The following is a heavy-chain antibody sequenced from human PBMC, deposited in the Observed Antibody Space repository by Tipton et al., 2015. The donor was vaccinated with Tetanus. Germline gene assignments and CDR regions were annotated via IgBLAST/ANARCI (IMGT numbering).Heavy chain of an antibody. CDR2: IYHSGST. CDR3: ARLGYDILTGYHYDY. CDR1: GGSISSTNW. V-gene: IGHV4-4*02. D-gene: IGHD3-9*01. J-gene: IGHJ4*02. Sequence: TLSLTCAVSGGSISSTNWWSWVRQPPGKGLEWIGEIYHSGSTNYNPSLKSRLSISVDTSKNQFSLKLSSVTAADTAVYYCARLGYDILTGYHYDYWGQGTLVTVSS.